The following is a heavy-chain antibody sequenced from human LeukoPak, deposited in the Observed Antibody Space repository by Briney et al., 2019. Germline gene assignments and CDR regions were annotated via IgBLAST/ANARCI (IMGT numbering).Heavy chain of an antibody. CDR2: VYTSGST. CDR3: ARGDYGDYEARLDY. CDR1: GGSISSGSYY. D-gene: IGHD4-17*01. J-gene: IGHJ4*02. V-gene: IGHV4-61*09. Sequence: TSETLSLTCTVSGGSISSGSYYWSWIRQPAGKGLEWIGHVYTSGSTNYNPSLKSRVTISVDTSKNQFSLKLSSVTAADTAVYYCARGDYGDYEARLDYWGQGTLVTVSS.